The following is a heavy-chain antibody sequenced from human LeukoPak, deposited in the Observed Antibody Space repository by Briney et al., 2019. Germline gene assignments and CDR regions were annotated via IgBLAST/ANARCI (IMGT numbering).Heavy chain of an antibody. CDR3: AKGGGYEAQYYYYYLDV. Sequence: PGGSLRLSCAASGFTVSNYWMNWVRQAPGKGLVWISRISGDGRTTSYADSVKGRFTVSRDNAKNTVSLQMKSLRAEDTAVYYCAKGGGYEAQYYYYYLDVWGKGTTVTISS. D-gene: IGHD5-12*01. V-gene: IGHV3-74*01. J-gene: IGHJ6*03. CDR1: GFTVSNYW. CDR2: ISGDGRTT.